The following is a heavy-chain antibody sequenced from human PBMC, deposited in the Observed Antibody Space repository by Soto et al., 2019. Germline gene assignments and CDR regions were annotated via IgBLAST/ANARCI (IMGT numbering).Heavy chain of an antibody. CDR2: IFHGGNT. Sequence: SETLSLTCAVSGFFISSGNYWSWIRKPPGKGLEWIGSIFHGGNTYYNPSLKSRVTISVDMSKNQFSLKLNSVTAADTAVYYCARARWYDDFDVWGQGTVVTVSS. J-gene: IGHJ3*01. D-gene: IGHD2-15*01. V-gene: IGHV4-38-2*01. CDR3: ARARWYDDFDV. CDR1: GFFISSGNY.